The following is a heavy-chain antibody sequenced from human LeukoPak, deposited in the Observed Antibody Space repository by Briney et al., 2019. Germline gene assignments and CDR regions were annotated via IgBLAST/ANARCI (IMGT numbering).Heavy chain of an antibody. Sequence: PGGSLRLSCAASGFTFSSYGMHWVRQAPGKGLEWVAVIWYDGSNKYYADSVKGRFTISRDNSKNTLYLQMNSLRAEDTAVYYCAKPLGATNAFDIWGQETMVTVSS. CDR3: AKPLGATNAFDI. V-gene: IGHV3-33*06. D-gene: IGHD1-26*01. CDR1: GFTFSSYG. J-gene: IGHJ3*02. CDR2: IWYDGSNK.